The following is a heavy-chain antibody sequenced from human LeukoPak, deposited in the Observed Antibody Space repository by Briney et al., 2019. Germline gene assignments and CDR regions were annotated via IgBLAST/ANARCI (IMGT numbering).Heavy chain of an antibody. CDR3: ASRGASVGQYCSSTSCFTYYFDY. Sequence: PSETLSLTCTVSGGSISSSSYYWGWIRQPPGKGLEWIGSIYCSGSTYYNPSLKSRVTISVDTSKNQFSLKLSSVTAADTAVYYCASRGASVGQYCSSTSCFTYYFDYWGQGTLDTVSS. V-gene: IGHV4-39*01. J-gene: IGHJ4*02. D-gene: IGHD2-2*02. CDR2: IYCSGST. CDR1: GGSISSSSYY.